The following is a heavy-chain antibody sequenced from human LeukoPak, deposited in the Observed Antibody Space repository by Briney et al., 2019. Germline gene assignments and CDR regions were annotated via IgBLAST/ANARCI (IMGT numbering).Heavy chain of an antibody. CDR1: GGTFSSYA. V-gene: IGHV1-69*01. CDR3: ARGGWNDFWSGYYFDY. J-gene: IGHJ4*02. CDR2: IIPIFGTA. D-gene: IGHD3-3*01. Sequence: SVEVSCKASGGTFSSYAISWVRQAPGQGLEWMGGIIPIFGTANYAQKFQGRVTITADESTSTAYMELSSLRSEDTAVYYCARGGWNDFWSGYYFDYWGQGTLVTVSS.